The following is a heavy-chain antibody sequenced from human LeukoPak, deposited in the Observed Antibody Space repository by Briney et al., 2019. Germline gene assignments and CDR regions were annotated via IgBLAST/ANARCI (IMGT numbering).Heavy chain of an antibody. Sequence: ASVKVSCKASGYTFTSYYMHWVRQAPGQGLEWMGIINPSGGSTSYAQKFQGRVTITADESTSTAYMELSSLRSEDTAVYYCARESRYSSGWYNFDYWGQGTLVTVSS. CDR2: INPSGGST. CDR1: GYTFTSYY. D-gene: IGHD6-19*01. V-gene: IGHV1-46*01. CDR3: ARESRYSSGWYNFDY. J-gene: IGHJ4*02.